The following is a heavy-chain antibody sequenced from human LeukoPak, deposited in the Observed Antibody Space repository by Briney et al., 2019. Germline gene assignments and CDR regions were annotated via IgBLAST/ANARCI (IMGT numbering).Heavy chain of an antibody. CDR1: GGSISSGGYY. CDR3: ARANDYGEQFDY. CDR2: IYYSGST. D-gene: IGHD4-17*01. Sequence: SQTLSLTCTVSGGSISSGGYYWSWIRQHPGKGLEWIGYIYYSGSTYYNPSLKSRVTISVDTSKNQLSLKLSSVTAADTAVYYCARANDYGEQFDYWGQGTLVTVSS. J-gene: IGHJ4*02. V-gene: IGHV4-31*03.